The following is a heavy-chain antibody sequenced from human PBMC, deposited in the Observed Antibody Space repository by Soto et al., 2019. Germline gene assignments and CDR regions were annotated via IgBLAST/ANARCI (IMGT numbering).Heavy chain of an antibody. D-gene: IGHD3-10*01. CDR1: GYTFTSYA. CDR3: ARGTPVWFDP. CDR2: INIGSGNT. Sequence: ASVKVSCKASGYTFTSYAMHWVRQAPGQRLEWMGWINIGSGNTEYSQNFQDRITITRDTSASTAYMELSSLRSEDTAVYYCARGTPVWFDPWGQGTLVTVSS. V-gene: IGHV1-3*04. J-gene: IGHJ5*02.